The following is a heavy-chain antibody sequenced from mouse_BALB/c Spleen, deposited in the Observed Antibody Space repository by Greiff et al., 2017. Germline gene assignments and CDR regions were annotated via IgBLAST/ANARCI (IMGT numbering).Heavy chain of an antibody. J-gene: IGHJ3*01. CDR1: GYSITSGYY. CDR3: ARGLYGPSAY. D-gene: IGHD1-1*02. Sequence: EVKLMESGPGLVKPSQSLSLTCSVTGYSITSGYYWNWIRQFPGNKLEWMGYISYDGSNNYNPSLKNRISITRDTSKNQFFLKLNSVTTEDTATYYCARGLYGPSAYWGQGTLVTVSA. V-gene: IGHV3-6*02. CDR2: ISYDGSN.